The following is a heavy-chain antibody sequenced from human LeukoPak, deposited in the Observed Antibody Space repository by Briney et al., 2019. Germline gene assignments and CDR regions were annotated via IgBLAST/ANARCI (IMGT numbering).Heavy chain of an antibody. Sequence: SETLSLTCTVSGSSISSYYWSWIRQPPGKGLEWIGYIYYSGSTNYNPSLKSRVTISVDTSKNQFSLKLSSVTAADTAVYYCAAGVYYYDSSGYIPGLDYWGQGTLVTVSS. CDR2: IYYSGST. J-gene: IGHJ4*02. CDR3: AAGVYYYDSSGYIPGLDY. V-gene: IGHV4-59*01. D-gene: IGHD3-22*01. CDR1: GSSISSYY.